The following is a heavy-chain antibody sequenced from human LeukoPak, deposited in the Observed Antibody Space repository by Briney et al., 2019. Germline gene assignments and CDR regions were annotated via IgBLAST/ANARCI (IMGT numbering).Heavy chain of an antibody. CDR2: IYSGGST. V-gene: IGHV3-53*01. D-gene: IGHD3-10*01. J-gene: IGHJ6*02. CDR3: ARGPLELWFGELYGMDV. Sequence: GGSLRLSCAASGFTVSSNYMSWVRQAPGKGLEWVSVIYSGGSTYYADSVKGRFTISRDNSKNTLYLQMNSLRAEDTAVYYCARGPLELWFGELYGMDVWGQGTTVTVSS. CDR1: GFTVSSNY.